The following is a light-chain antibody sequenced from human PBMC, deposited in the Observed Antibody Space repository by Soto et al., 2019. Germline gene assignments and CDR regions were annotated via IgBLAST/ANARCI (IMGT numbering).Light chain of an antibody. Sequence: EIVLTQSPGTMSLSPGERVTLSCRAGQTVTRSYLAWYQQKPGQAPRLLIYGASIRATGIPDRFSGSGSGTDFTLTISRLEPEDFAVYYCQQYGTSPRTFGQGTRWIS. CDR1: QTVTRSY. CDR3: QQYGTSPRT. V-gene: IGKV3-20*01. J-gene: IGKJ1*01. CDR2: GAS.